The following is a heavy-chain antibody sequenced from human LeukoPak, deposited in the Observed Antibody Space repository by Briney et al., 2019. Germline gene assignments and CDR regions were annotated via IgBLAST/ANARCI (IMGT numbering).Heavy chain of an antibody. CDR2: FYYSGST. J-gene: IGHJ6*03. CDR1: GDSISRHY. V-gene: IGHV4-59*11. CDR3: AKVYSYHYYYMEV. Sequence: SATLSLTCTVSGDSISRHYFNWLRRSPGKGLEWIAYFYYSGSTSYNPFLKSRVTMSLDTSQNQLHLNLSAVTAADTAVYYCAKVYSYHYYYMEVWGKGTTVTVSS. D-gene: IGHD2-15*01.